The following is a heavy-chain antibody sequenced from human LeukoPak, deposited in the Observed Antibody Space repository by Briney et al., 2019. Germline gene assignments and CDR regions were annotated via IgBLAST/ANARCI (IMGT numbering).Heavy chain of an antibody. CDR1: GFTFSSYW. J-gene: IGHJ6*02. V-gene: IGHV3-7*03. CDR3: ARDPVAVAGNDYYYYYGVDV. D-gene: IGHD6-19*01. Sequence: PGGSLRLSCAASGFTFSSYWMSWVRQAPGKGLEWVANIKQDGSEKYYVDSVKGRFTISRDNAKNSLYLQMNSLRAEDTAVYYCARDPVAVAGNDYYYYYGVDVWGQGTTVTVSS. CDR2: IKQDGSEK.